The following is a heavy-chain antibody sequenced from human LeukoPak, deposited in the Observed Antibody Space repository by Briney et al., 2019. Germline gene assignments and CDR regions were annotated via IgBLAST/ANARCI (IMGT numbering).Heavy chain of an antibody. CDR2: ISSSSSYI. V-gene: IGHV3-21*04. D-gene: IGHD3-10*01. J-gene: IGHJ6*02. Sequence: GGSLRLSCAASGFTFSSYSMNWVRQAPGTGLEWVSSISSSSSYIYYADSVKGRFTISRDNSKNTLYLQMNSLRAEDTAVYYCARAGPMVRDGMDVWGQGTTVTVSS. CDR3: ARAGPMVRDGMDV. CDR1: GFTFSSYS.